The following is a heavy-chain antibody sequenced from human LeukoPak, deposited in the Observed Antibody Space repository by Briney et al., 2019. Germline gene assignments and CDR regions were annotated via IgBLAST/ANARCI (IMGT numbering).Heavy chain of an antibody. Sequence: GGSLRLSCATSGFTCSSYSMNWVRQAPGKGLEWVSYIRSSGSAIYYADSVKGRFTISRDNAENSLYLQMNSLRVEDTAVYYCVRDPHALDYWGQGTLVTVSS. CDR1: GFTCSSYS. CDR2: IRSSGSAI. V-gene: IGHV3-48*01. D-gene: IGHD2-8*01. J-gene: IGHJ4*02. CDR3: VRDPHALDY.